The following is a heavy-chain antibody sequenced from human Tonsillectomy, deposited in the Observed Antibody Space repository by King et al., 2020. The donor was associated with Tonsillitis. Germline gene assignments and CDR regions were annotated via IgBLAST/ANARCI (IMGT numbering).Heavy chain of an antibody. V-gene: IGHV3-43*02. J-gene: IGHJ6*03. CDR3: AKDRLVRYYYYYMDV. D-gene: IGHD3-9*01. Sequence: VQLVESGGGVVQPGRSLRLSCAASGFTFDDYAMHWVRQAPGKGLEWVSLISGDGGSTYYADSVKGRFTISRDNSKNSLYLQMNSLRTEDTALYYCAKDRLVRYYYYYMDVWGKGTTVTVSS. CDR2: ISGDGGST. CDR1: GFTFDDYA.